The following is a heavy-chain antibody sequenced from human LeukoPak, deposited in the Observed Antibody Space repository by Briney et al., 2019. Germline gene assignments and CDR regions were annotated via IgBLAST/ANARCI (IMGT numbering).Heavy chain of an antibody. J-gene: IGHJ4*02. D-gene: IGHD1-26*01. CDR2: IYYSGRI. Sequence: SETLSLTCTVSGGSISGSYYWGWIRQPPGKGLEWIGSIYYSGRIYYNASLKSRVTISVDTSKNHFSLKLSSVTAADTAVYYCARVLSGSYAWSFDYWGQGTLVTVSS. CDR3: ARVLSGSYAWSFDY. V-gene: IGHV4-39*07. CDR1: GGSISGSYY.